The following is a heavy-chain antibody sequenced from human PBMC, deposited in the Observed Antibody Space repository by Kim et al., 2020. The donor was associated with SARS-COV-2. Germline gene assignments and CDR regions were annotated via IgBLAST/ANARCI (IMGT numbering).Heavy chain of an antibody. CDR2: TYYRSTWHY. D-gene: IGHD2-15*01. Sequence: SQTLSLTCAISGDSVSGNTIVWNWIRQSPSTGLEWLGRTYYRSTWHYEYAESVKSRITISPDTSKNQFSLHLNSVTPEDTAVYYCARDYPGGSLNYWGQG. CDR1: GDSVSGNTIV. J-gene: IGHJ4*02. V-gene: IGHV6-1*01. CDR3: ARDYPGGSLNY.